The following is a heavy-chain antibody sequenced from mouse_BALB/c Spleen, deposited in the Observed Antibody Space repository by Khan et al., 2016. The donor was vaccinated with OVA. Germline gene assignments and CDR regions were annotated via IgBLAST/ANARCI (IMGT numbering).Heavy chain of an antibody. J-gene: IGHJ2*01. CDR1: GYSITSDYA. CDR2: ISNSGNT. V-gene: IGHV3-2*02. D-gene: IGHD1-1*01. Sequence: DVQRHESGPGLVKPSQSLSLTCTVTGYSITSDYAWNWIRQFPGNKLEWIGFISNSGNTNYNQSLKRRIAITRDTSKNQFFLQLNSVTNEDTATYYCARVYGGDFDYWGQGTTLTVSS. CDR3: ARVYGGDFDY.